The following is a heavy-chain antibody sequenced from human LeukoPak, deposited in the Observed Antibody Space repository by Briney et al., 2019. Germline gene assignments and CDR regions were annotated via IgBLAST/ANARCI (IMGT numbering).Heavy chain of an antibody. Sequence: GGSLRLSCAASGFIVSSDYMSWVRQAPGKGLEWVSVIYSGGSTFYADSVKGRFTISRDKSKNTLYLQMNSLRADDTAVYYCARDSSGWYYFGYWGQGSLVTVSS. CDR1: GFIVSSDY. CDR3: ARDSSGWYYFGY. CDR2: IYSGGST. D-gene: IGHD6-19*01. J-gene: IGHJ4*02. V-gene: IGHV3-66*02.